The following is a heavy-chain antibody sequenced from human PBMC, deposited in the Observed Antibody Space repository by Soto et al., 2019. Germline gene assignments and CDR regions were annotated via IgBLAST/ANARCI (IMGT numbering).Heavy chain of an antibody. CDR3: ARGAVTKRVVVMYDAFEI. V-gene: IGHV1-69*12. CDR2: IIPVFGTA. D-gene: IGHD3-16*02. Sequence: QVQLVQSGAEVKKPGSSVKVSCKASGATLNSFINYGITWVRQAPGQGLEWMGGIIPVFGTANYAQKFQGSVRIGAAETTRTAARELSSLRSDDTAVYYRARGAVTKRVVVMYDAFEIWCQGTMVTVSS. J-gene: IGHJ3*02. CDR1: GATLNSFINYG.